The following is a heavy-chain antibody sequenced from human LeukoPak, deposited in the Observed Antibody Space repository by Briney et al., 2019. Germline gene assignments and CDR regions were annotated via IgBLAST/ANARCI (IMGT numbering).Heavy chain of an antibody. Sequence: GGSLRLSCAASGFTFSRYNINWVRQAPGKGLEWVSSISSTGSYIYYADSVKGRFTISRDNAKNSLYLQMSSLRAEDTAMYYCARDAWSCSGGTCRRDGFDIWGQGTLVTVSS. V-gene: IGHV3-21*01. J-gene: IGHJ4*02. CDR2: ISSTGSYI. D-gene: IGHD2-15*01. CDR1: GFTFSRYN. CDR3: ARDAWSCSGGTCRRDGFDI.